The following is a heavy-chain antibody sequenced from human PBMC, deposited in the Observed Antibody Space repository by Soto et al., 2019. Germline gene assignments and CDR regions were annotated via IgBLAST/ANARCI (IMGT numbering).Heavy chain of an antibody. D-gene: IGHD2-21*02. V-gene: IGHV1-18*04. CDR2: ISAYNGNT. CDR1: GYTFTSYG. CDR3: ARDGAHIVVVTATPYFDY. J-gene: IGHJ4*02. Sequence: GASVKVSCKASGYTFTSYGISWVRQAPGQGLEWMGWISAYNGNTNYAQKLQGRVTMTTDTSTSTAYMELRSLRSDDTAVYYCARDGAHIVVVTATPYFDYWGQGTLVTVSS.